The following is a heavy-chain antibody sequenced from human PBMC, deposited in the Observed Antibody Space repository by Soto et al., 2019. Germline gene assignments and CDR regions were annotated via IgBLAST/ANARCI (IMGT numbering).Heavy chain of an antibody. CDR1: GFTFSSYA. V-gene: IGHV3-23*01. D-gene: IGHD6-13*01. Sequence: GGSLRLSCAASGFTFSSYAMSWVRQAPGKGLEWVSAISGSGGSTYYADSVKGRFIISRDNSKNTLYLQMNSLRAEDTAVYYCAKDPSQQLVHFEAKLTPHYFDYWGQGTLVTVSS. J-gene: IGHJ4*02. CDR2: ISGSGGST. CDR3: AKDPSQQLVHFEAKLTPHYFDY.